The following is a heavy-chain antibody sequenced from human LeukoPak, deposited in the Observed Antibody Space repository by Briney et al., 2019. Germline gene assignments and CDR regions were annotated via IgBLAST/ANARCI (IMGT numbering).Heavy chain of an antibody. J-gene: IGHJ4*02. CDR1: GGSISSGDYY. Sequence: PSETLSLTCTVSGGSISSGDYYWSWIRQPPGKGLEWIGYIYYSGSTYYNPSLKSRVTISVDTSKNQFSLKLSSVTAADTAVYYCAREGQGSTYFDYWGQGTLVTVSS. D-gene: IGHD2-2*01. CDR2: IYYSGST. CDR3: AREGQGSTYFDY. V-gene: IGHV4-30-4*08.